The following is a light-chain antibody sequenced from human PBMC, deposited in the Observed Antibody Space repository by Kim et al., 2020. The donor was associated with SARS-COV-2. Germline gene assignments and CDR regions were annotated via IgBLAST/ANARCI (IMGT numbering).Light chain of an antibody. Sequence: SSELTQDPAVSVALGQTVRITCQGDSLRSYYASWYQQKPGQAPVLVIYGKNNRPSGIPDRISGSSSGNTASLTITGAQAEDEADYYCNSRDSSGNHHVFGTGTKVTVL. V-gene: IGLV3-19*01. CDR3: NSRDSSGNHHV. CDR2: GKN. J-gene: IGLJ1*01. CDR1: SLRSYY.